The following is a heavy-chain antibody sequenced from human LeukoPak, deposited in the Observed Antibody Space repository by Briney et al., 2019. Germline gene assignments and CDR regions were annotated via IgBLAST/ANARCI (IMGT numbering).Heavy chain of an antibody. D-gene: IGHD2-21*01. J-gene: IGHJ4*02. Sequence: GGSLRLSCEASGLTFSEHWMTWVRQAPGKGLEWVSGISWNGGDIAYADSVKGRFTISKDNAKNSLYLQMNSLRDDDMALYYCARVGSSGDSYSYFDYWGQGTLVTVSS. CDR1: GLTFSEHW. CDR3: ARVGSSGDSYSYFDY. CDR2: ISWNGGDI. V-gene: IGHV3-9*03.